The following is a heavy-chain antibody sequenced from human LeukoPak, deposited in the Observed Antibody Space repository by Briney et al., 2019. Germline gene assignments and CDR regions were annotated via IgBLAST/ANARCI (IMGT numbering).Heavy chain of an antibody. CDR1: AFTFSNAW. Sequence: GGSLRLSCTASAFTFSNAWVRQAPGKGLEWVGRIKSKTDGGTTDYAAPVKDRFNISRDDSKNTLYLQMNSLKTEDTAVYYCTTSLRGYFEYWGQGILVTVSS. V-gene: IGHV3-15*01. J-gene: IGHJ4*02. CDR3: TTSLRGYFEY. CDR2: IKSKTDGGTT.